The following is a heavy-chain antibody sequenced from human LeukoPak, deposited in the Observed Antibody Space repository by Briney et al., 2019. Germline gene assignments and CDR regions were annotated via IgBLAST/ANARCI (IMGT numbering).Heavy chain of an antibody. CDR3: ARTVLRYFDWSPAGGFDY. CDR1: GYRFTSYW. J-gene: IGHJ4*02. V-gene: IGHV5-51*01. D-gene: IGHD3-9*01. CDR2: IYPGDSDT. Sequence: GESLKISCKGSGYRFTSYWIGWVRQMPRKGLEWMGIIYPGDSDTRYSPSFQGQVTISADKSISTAYLQWSSLKASDTAMYYCARTVLRYFDWSPAGGFDYWGQGTLVTVSS.